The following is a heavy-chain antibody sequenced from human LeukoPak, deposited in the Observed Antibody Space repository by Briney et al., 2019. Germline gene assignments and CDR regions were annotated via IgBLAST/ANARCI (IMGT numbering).Heavy chain of an antibody. D-gene: IGHD3-22*01. CDR3: ARDRKYYYDSSGWDAFDI. CDR1: GGSISSYY. Sequence: KPSETLSLTCTVSGGSISSYYWSWIRQPPGKGLEWIGNIYYSGSTNYNPSLKSRVTISVDTSKNQFSLKLSSVTAADTAVYYCARDRKYYYDSSGWDAFDIWGQGTMVTVSS. V-gene: IGHV4-59*01. J-gene: IGHJ3*02. CDR2: IYYSGST.